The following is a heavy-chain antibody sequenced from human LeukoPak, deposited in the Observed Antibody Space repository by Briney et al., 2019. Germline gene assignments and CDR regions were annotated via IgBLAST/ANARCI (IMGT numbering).Heavy chain of an antibody. V-gene: IGHV1-69*04. D-gene: IGHD6-19*01. J-gene: IGHJ4*02. CDR2: IIPILGIA. Sequence: SVKVSCKASGGTFSSYAISWVRQAPGQGLEWMGRIIPILGIANYAQNFQGRVTITADKSTSTAYMELSSLRSEDTAVYYCAVSVTVAGTIFDYWGQGTLVTVSS. CDR3: AVSVTVAGTIFDY. CDR1: GGTFSSYA.